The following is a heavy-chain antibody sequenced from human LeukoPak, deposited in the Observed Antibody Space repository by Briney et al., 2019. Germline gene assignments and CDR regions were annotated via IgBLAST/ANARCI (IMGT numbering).Heavy chain of an antibody. V-gene: IGHV4-34*01. J-gene: IGHJ4*02. CDR1: GGSFSGYY. Sequence: SETLSLTCAVYGGSFSGYYWSWIRQPPGKGLEWIGEINDSGSTNYNPSLKSRVTISVDTSKNQFSLQLNSVSPEDTAVYYCARTRDLGPDYWGQGTLVTVSS. CDR2: INDSGST. D-gene: IGHD1-26*01. CDR3: ARTRDLGPDY.